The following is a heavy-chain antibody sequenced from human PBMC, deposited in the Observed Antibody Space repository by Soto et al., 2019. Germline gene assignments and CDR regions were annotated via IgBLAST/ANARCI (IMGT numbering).Heavy chain of an antibody. D-gene: IGHD3-16*01. Sequence: GGSLRLSCAASGFTFSSYGMRWVRQAPGKGLEWVAVIWYDGSNKYYVDSVKGRFSISRDNSKNTLFLQMNSLRVEDTAVYYCARDPRAGGDYYYGMDVWGQGTAVTVSS. V-gene: IGHV3-33*01. J-gene: IGHJ6*02. CDR2: IWYDGSNK. CDR3: ARDPRAGGDYYYGMDV. CDR1: GFTFSSYG.